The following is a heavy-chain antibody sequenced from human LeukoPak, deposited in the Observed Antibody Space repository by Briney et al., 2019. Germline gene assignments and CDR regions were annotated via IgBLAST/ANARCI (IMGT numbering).Heavy chain of an antibody. CDR1: GFTFSSYS. J-gene: IGHJ4*02. Sequence: GGSLRLSCAASGFTFSSYSMNWVRQAPGKGLEWVSSISSSSSYLYYADSVKGRFTISRDNAKNSLYLQMNSLRAEDTAVYYCARTKIAAAGTEVDYWGQGTLVTVSS. CDR3: ARTKIAAAGTEVDY. V-gene: IGHV3-21*01. D-gene: IGHD6-13*01. CDR2: ISSSSSYL.